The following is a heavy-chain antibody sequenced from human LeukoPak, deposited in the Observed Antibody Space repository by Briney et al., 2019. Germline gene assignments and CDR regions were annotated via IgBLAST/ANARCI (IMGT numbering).Heavy chain of an antibody. CDR3: ARESEFNYGDGAYYYYGMDV. CDR1: DGSFSGYY. Sequence: SETLSLTCAVYDGSFSGYYWSWIRQPPEKGLEWIGEINHSGSTNYNPSLKSRVTISVDTSKNQFSLKLSSVTAADTAVYYCARESEFNYGDGAYYYYGMDVWGQGTTVTVSS. CDR2: INHSGST. D-gene: IGHD4-17*01. V-gene: IGHV4-34*01. J-gene: IGHJ6*02.